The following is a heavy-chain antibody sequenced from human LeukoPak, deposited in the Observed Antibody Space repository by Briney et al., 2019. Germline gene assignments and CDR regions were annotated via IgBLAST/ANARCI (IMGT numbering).Heavy chain of an antibody. J-gene: IGHJ3*02. CDR2: IYHSGST. V-gene: IGHV4-38-2*01. CDR1: GYSISSGYY. D-gene: IGHD2/OR15-2a*01. CDR3: ARLHSIAISGAFDI. Sequence: PSETLSLTCAVSGYSISSGYYWGWIRQPPGKGLERIGSIYHSGSTYYNPSLKSRVTISVDTSKNQFSLKLSSVTAADTAVYYCARLHSIAISGAFDIWGQGTMVTVSS.